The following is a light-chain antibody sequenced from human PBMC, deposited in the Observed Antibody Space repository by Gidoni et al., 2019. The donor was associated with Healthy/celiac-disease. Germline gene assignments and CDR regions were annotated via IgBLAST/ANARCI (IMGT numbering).Light chain of an antibody. Sequence: DIVMTQSPDSLAVSLGERATINCKSSQSVLYSSNNKNYLAWYQKKPGQPPKLLIYWASTRESGVPDRFSGSGSGTDFTLTISSLQAEDVAVYYCQKYSTPRTFGQGTKVEIK. CDR3: QKYSTPRT. CDR2: WAS. V-gene: IGKV4-1*01. CDR1: QSVLYSSNNKNY. J-gene: IGKJ1*01.